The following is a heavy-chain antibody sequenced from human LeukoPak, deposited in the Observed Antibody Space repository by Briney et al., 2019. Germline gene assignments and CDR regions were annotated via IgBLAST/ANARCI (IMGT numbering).Heavy chain of an antibody. J-gene: IGHJ4*02. CDR2: IYYSGST. Sequence: PSETLSLTCTVSGGSISSYYWSWIRQPPGKGLEWIGYIYYSGSTNYNPSLKSRVTISVDTSKNQFSLKLSSVTGAVSAVYYCAGASYDSSGVHWGQGTRVTVSS. D-gene: IGHD3-22*01. CDR1: GGSISSYY. V-gene: IGHV4-59*01. CDR3: AGASYDSSGVH.